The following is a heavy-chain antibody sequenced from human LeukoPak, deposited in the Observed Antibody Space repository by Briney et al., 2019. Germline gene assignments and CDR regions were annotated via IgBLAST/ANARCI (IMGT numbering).Heavy chain of an antibody. CDR3: ARSAGYYDSRGCNNAFNI. D-gene: IGHD3-22*01. CDR2: INPSGGST. Sequence: ASVKVSCKASGYTFTSYYMHWARQAPGQGLEWMGIINPSGGSTSYAQKFQGRVTMTRDMSTSTVYMELSSLRSEDTAVYYCARSAGYYDSRGCNNAFNIGGRGTMPTV. J-gene: IGHJ3*02. V-gene: IGHV1-46*01. CDR1: GYTFTSYY.